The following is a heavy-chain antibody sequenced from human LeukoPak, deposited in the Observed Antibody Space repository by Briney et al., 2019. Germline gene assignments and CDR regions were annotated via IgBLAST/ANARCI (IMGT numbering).Heavy chain of an antibody. J-gene: IGHJ6*03. Sequence: KGGESLKISGKGSGYSFTSYWIGWARQLPGKGREWLGIIYPADSDTTYSPSFHGQVTISPDRSISTAYLQWSSLKPSDTAMYYCARQGYSSPYYYMDVWGKGTTVTVSS. D-gene: IGHD2-15*01. CDR1: GYSFTSYW. CDR2: IYPADSDT. V-gene: IGHV5-51*01. CDR3: ARQGYSSPYYYMDV.